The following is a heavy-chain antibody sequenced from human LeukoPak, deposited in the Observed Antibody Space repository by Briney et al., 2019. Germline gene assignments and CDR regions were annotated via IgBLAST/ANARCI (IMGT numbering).Heavy chain of an antibody. CDR1: GFTFTNYA. V-gene: IGHV3-74*01. CDR2: INSDGSST. D-gene: IGHD3-9*01. CDR3: ARAQYYDSSTAGGMDV. Sequence: GGSLRLSCAPSGFTFTNYAMSWVRQAPGKGLVWVSRINSDGSSTSYADSVKGRFSISRDNAKNTLYLQMNSLRTEDTAVYYCARAQYYDSSTAGGMDVWGQGTTVTVSS. J-gene: IGHJ6*02.